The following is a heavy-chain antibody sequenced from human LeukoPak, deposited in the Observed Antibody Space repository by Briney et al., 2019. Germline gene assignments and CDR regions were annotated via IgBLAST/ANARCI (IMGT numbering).Heavy chain of an antibody. J-gene: IGHJ5*02. V-gene: IGHV4-39*01. CDR2: IYYSGST. CDR3: ARLSRVAGVFSWFDP. D-gene: IGHD6-19*01. Sequence: SETLSLTCTVSGGSVSSSSYYWGWIRQPPGKGLEWIGSIYYSGSTYYNPSLKSRVTISVDTSKNQFSLKLSSVTAADTAVYYCARLSRVAGVFSWFDPWGQGTLVTVSS. CDR1: GGSVSSSSYY.